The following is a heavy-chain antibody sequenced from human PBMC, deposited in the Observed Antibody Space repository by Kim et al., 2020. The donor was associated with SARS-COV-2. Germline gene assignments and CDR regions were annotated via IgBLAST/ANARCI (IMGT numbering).Heavy chain of an antibody. J-gene: IGHJ5*02. V-gene: IGHV2-5*01. CDR2: DK. D-gene: IGHD3-10*01. Sequence: DKRYSPSLKSRLTITKDTSKNQVVLTMTNMDPLDTATYYCAHEGSDWFDPWGQGTLVTVSS. CDR3: AHEGSDWFDP.